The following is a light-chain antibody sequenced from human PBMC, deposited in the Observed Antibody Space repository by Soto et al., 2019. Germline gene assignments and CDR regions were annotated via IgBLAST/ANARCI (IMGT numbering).Light chain of an antibody. V-gene: IGKV3-15*01. CDR2: DAS. Sequence: IVMTQSPATLSVSPGERATLSCRASQSVNSNLAWYQQKPGQAPRLLIYDASTMDTGIPARFSGSGSASEFTPTISSLQSEDLAVYYCQQYNNWPPLTFGGGTKVEIK. CDR1: QSVNSN. CDR3: QQYNNWPPLT. J-gene: IGKJ4*01.